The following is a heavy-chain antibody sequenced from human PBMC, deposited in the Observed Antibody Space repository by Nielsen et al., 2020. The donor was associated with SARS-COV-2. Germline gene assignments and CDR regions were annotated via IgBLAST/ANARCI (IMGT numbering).Heavy chain of an antibody. CDR2: ISYDGSNK. CDR1: GFTFNNYP. V-gene: IGHV3-30-3*01. D-gene: IGHD6-13*01. J-gene: IGHJ4*02. CDR3: ARAGSSSWYLVPTVG. Sequence: GESLKISCAASGFTFNNYPMHWVRQAPGKGLEWVAVISYDGSNKYYADSVKGRFTISRDNSKNTLYLQMNSLRAEDTAVYYCARAGSSSWYLVPTVGWGQGTLVTVSS.